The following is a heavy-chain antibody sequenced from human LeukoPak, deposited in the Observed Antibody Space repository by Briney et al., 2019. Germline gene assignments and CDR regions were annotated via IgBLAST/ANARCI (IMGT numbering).Heavy chain of an antibody. Sequence: GGSLRLSCAASGFTVSSNYMNWVRQAPWKGLEWVSLIYSGGSTYYADSVKGRFTISRDNSKNTLYLQMNSLRAEDTAVYYCARARQWLGGMDVWGQGTTVTVSS. CDR3: ARARQWLGGMDV. D-gene: IGHD6-19*01. J-gene: IGHJ6*02. CDR2: IYSGGST. V-gene: IGHV3-66*01. CDR1: GFTVSSNY.